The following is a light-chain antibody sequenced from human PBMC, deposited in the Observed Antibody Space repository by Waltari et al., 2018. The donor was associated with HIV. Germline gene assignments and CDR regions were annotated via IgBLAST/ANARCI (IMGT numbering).Light chain of an antibody. J-gene: IGKJ4*01. CDR1: QSVLYSSDNKNY. Sequence: DIVMTQSPDSLAVSLGERATINCKSSQSVLYSSDNKNYLAWYQQKSGQPPKLLIYWATIRESGVPDRFSGSGSGTDFTLTVSSLQAEDVATYYCRQYYSNPLTFGGGTKVEIK. CDR2: WAT. V-gene: IGKV4-1*01. CDR3: RQYYSNPLT.